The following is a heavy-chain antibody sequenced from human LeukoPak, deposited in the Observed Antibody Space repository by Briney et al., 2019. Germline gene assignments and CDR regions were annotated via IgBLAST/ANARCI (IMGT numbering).Heavy chain of an antibody. J-gene: IGHJ6*03. Sequence: GASVKVSCKASGYTFSDYYIHWMRQAPGQGLEWMGWINANTGGTNYAQKFQGRVTMTRDTSISTAYMDLSNLRSDDTAAYYCAKSWVATSGTRVGYYYYMDVWGKGTTVTVSS. V-gene: IGHV1-2*02. CDR1: GYTFSDYY. CDR3: AKSWVATSGTRVGYYYYMDV. D-gene: IGHD3-10*01. CDR2: INANTGGT.